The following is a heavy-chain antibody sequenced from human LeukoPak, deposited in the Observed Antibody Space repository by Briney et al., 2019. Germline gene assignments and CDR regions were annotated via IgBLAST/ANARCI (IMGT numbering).Heavy chain of an antibody. Sequence: ASVKVSCKASGYTFTGHYMHWVRQAPGQGLEWMGWINTNTGNPTYAQGFTGRFVFSLDTSVSTTYLQISSLKAEDTAVYYCAREMVTSFDYWGQGTLVTVSS. J-gene: IGHJ4*02. V-gene: IGHV7-4-1*02. CDR3: AREMVTSFDY. CDR2: INTNTGNP. CDR1: GYTFTGHY. D-gene: IGHD5-18*01.